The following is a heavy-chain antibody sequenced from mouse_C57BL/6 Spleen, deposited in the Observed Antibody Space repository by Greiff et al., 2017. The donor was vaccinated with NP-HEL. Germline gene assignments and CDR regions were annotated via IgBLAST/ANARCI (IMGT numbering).Heavy chain of an antibody. CDR2: IDPETGGT. Sequence: QVQLKQSGAELVRPGASVTLSCKASGYTFTDYEMHWVKQTPVHGLEWIGAIDPETGGTAYNQKFKGKAILTADKSSSTAYMELRSLTSEDSAVYYCTRSGLFAYWGQGTLVTVSA. CDR3: TRSGLFAY. D-gene: IGHD3-2*02. CDR1: GYTFTDYE. V-gene: IGHV1-15*01. J-gene: IGHJ3*01.